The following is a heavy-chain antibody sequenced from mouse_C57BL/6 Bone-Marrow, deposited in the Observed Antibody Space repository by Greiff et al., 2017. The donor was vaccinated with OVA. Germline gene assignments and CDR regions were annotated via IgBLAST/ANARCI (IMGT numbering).Heavy chain of an antibody. CDR3: ARSGDYGSHYFDY. CDR1: GYTFTSYW. Sequence: VQLQQPGAELVKPGASVKLSCKASGYTFTSYWMHWVKQRPGQGLEWIGMIHPNSGSTNYNEKFKSKATLTVDKSSSTAYMQLSSLTSEDSAVYYCARSGDYGSHYFDYWGQGTTLTVSS. CDR2: IHPNSGST. D-gene: IGHD1-1*01. J-gene: IGHJ2*01. V-gene: IGHV1-64*01.